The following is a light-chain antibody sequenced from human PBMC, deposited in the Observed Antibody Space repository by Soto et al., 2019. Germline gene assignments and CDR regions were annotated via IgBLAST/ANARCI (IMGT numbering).Light chain of an antibody. Sequence: EIVLTQSPATLSLSPGERATLSCRASPSVSSYLAWYQQKPVQAPRLLIYDASNRHTGIPARFSGSGSGTAFSLTIISLEPEDFAVYYCQQNSNWPPYTFGQGTKLEIK. CDR1: PSVSSY. CDR2: DAS. J-gene: IGKJ2*01. V-gene: IGKV3-11*01. CDR3: QQNSNWPPYT.